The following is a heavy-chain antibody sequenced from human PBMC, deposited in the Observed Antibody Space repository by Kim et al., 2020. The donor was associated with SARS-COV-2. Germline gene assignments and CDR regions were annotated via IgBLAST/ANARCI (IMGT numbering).Heavy chain of an antibody. D-gene: IGHD3-10*01. V-gene: IGHV1-69*13. J-gene: IGHJ6*02. CDR1: GGTFSNYA. CDR3: ARDHYDSRSWAYYYYGMDV. CDR2: IIPIFGTA. Sequence: SVKVSCKASGGTFSNYAISWVRQAPGQGLEWMGGIIPIFGTANYAQKFQGRVTITADESTSTAYMELSSLRSEDTAVYYCARDHYDSRSWAYYYYGMDVCGQGTTVTVSS.